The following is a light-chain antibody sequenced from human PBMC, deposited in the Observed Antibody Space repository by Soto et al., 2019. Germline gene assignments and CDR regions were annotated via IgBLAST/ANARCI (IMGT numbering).Light chain of an antibody. Sequence: EIVMTQSPATLSVSPGESAALSCRASQSVGSNLAWYQQKPAQAPRLLIYGVSTRATGTPARFSGSGSGTEFTLTISSVQSEDFAVYYCQQYNNWLQTFGQGTKVDNK. V-gene: IGKV3-15*01. CDR3: QQYNNWLQT. CDR1: QSVGSN. J-gene: IGKJ1*01. CDR2: GVS.